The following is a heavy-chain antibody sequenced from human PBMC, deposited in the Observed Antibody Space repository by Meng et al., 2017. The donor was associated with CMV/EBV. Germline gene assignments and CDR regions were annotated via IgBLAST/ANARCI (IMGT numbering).Heavy chain of an antibody. V-gene: IGHV3-48*04. CDR2: ISSSSSTI. CDR3: ARDRYCSSTSCYEYYYYYGMDV. D-gene: IGHD2-2*01. Sequence: GESLKISCAASGFTFSSYSMNWVRQAPGKGLEWVSYISSSSSTIYYADSVKGRFTISRDNAKNSQYLQMNSLRAEDTAVYYCARDRYCSSTSCYEYYYYYGMDVWGQGTTVTVSS. CDR1: GFTFSSYS. J-gene: IGHJ6*02.